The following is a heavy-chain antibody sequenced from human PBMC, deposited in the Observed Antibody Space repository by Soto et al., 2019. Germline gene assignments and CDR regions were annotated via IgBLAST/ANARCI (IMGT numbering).Heavy chain of an antibody. CDR1: GYTFTNYD. V-gene: IGHV1-8*02. J-gene: IGHJ5*01. Sequence: QVQLVQSGAEVKKPGASVKVSCKTSGYTFTNYDINWVRQAPGQGLEWMGWMNPKSGNTGYAQNFQDRLTMTRDTSLSTAYMELISLRYEDTAVYYCARSHGYDLNGFDSWGQGTLVTVSS. D-gene: IGHD2-2*01. CDR2: MNPKSGNT. CDR3: ARSHGYDLNGFDS.